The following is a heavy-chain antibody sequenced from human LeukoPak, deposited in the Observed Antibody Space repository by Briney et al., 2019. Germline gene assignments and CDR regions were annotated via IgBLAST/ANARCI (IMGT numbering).Heavy chain of an antibody. CDR3: AKGAYFSGSYGFAFDY. Sequence: ADSVKGRFTISRDNSKNTLYLQMNSLRAEDTAVYFCAKGAYFSGSYGFAFDYRGQGTLVTVSS. J-gene: IGHJ4*02. V-gene: IGHV3-23*01. D-gene: IGHD3-10*01.